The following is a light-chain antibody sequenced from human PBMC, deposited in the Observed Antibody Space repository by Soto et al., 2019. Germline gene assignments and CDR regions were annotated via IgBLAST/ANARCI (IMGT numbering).Light chain of an antibody. J-gene: IGKJ4*01. CDR2: DAS. CDR1: QSISSW. Sequence: DSQMTQSPSTLSASVGDRVTITCRASQSISSWLAWYQQKLGKAPKLLIYDASILESGVPSRFSGSGSGTEFTLTISSLQPDDYATYYCQQYNSDFGGGTKVDIK. CDR3: QQYNSD. V-gene: IGKV1-5*01.